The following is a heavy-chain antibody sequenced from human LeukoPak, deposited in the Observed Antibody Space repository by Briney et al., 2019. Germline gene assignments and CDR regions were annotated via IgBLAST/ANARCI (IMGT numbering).Heavy chain of an antibody. Sequence: PGGSLRLSCAASGFTFSSYGMHWVRQAPGKGLEWVAFIRYDGSNKYYADSVKGRFTISRDNSKNTLYLQMNSLRAEDTAVYYCAKNGVPRNIYGYLDYWGQGTLVTVSS. CDR1: GFTFSSYG. CDR2: IRYDGSNK. V-gene: IGHV3-30*02. CDR3: AKNGVPRNIYGYLDY. D-gene: IGHD1-14*01. J-gene: IGHJ4*02.